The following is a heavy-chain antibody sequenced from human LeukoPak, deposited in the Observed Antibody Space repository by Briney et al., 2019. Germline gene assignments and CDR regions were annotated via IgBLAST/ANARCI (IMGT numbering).Heavy chain of an antibody. J-gene: IGHJ3*02. D-gene: IGHD3-16*02. Sequence: GESLKISCKGSGYSFTNYWIGWVRQMPGKGLEWMGIIYPGDSDTTYKPSFQGQVTISADKSISTAYLRWSSLKASDTAMYYCARSRAETVPVWGSYRHHDAFDIWGQGTMVTVSS. CDR1: GYSFTNYW. V-gene: IGHV5-51*01. CDR3: ARSRAETVPVWGSYRHHDAFDI. CDR2: IYPGDSDT.